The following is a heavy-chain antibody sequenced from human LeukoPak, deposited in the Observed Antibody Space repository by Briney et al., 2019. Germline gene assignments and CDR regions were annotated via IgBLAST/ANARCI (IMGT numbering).Heavy chain of an antibody. CDR3: AKDTSSGGSCCNFDY. Sequence: PGGSLRLSCAASGFTFSSYGMHWVRQAPGKGLEWVAFIRYDGSNKYYADSVKGRFTISRDNSKNTLYLQMNSLRAEDTALYYCAKDTSSGGSCCNFDYWGQGTLVTVSS. J-gene: IGHJ4*02. CDR2: IRYDGSNK. CDR1: GFTFSSYG. V-gene: IGHV3-30*02. D-gene: IGHD2-15*01.